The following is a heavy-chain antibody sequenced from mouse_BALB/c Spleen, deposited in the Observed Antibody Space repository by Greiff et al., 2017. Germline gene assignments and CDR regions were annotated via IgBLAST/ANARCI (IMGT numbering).Heavy chain of an antibody. Sequence: VQLVESGPELVKPGASVRISCKASGYTFTSYYIHWVKQRPGQGLEWIGWIYPGNVNTKYNEKFKGKATLTADKSSSTAYMQLSSLTSEDSAVYFCAREYGNYVGDYFDYWGQGTTLTVSS. D-gene: IGHD2-1*01. V-gene: IGHV1S56*01. J-gene: IGHJ2*01. CDR2: IYPGNVNT. CDR1: GYTFTSYY. CDR3: AREYGNYVGDYFDY.